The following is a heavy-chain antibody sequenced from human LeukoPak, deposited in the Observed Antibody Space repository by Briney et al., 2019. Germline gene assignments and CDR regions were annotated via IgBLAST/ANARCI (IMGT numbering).Heavy chain of an antibody. CDR1: GYTFTSYY. CDR3: ARDIGRGGPEGVFDY. CDR2: INPSGGST. Sequence: ASVKVSCKASGYTFTSYYMHWVRQAPGQGLEWMGIINPSGGSTSYAQKFQGRVTMTRDTSTSTVYMELSSLRSEDTAVYYCARDIGRGGPEGVFDYWGRGTLVTVSS. V-gene: IGHV1-46*01. D-gene: IGHD1-26*01. J-gene: IGHJ4*02.